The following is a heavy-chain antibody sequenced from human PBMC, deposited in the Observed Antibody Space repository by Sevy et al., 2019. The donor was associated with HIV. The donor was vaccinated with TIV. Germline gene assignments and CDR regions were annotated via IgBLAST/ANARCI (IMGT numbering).Heavy chain of an antibody. J-gene: IGHJ4*02. CDR1: GFTFSSNA. CDR2: ISGSGGGGSGGST. CDR3: VKVGYDYVWGSYRYFDY. Sequence: GSLRLSCAASGFTFSSNAMSWVRQAPGKGLEWVSAISGSGGGGSGGSTYYADSVKGRFTIPRDNSKNTLYLQMNSLRAEDTAIYYCVKVGYDYVWGSYRYFDYWGQGTLVTVSS. D-gene: IGHD3-16*02. V-gene: IGHV3-23*01.